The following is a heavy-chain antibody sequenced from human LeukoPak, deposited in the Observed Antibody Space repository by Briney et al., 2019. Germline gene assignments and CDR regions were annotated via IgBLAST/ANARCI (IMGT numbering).Heavy chain of an antibody. CDR3: ARWVSTSYDAFDI. CDR2: ISSNGGST. CDR1: GFTFSSYS. V-gene: IGHV3-64*01. Sequence: GGSLRLSCAASGFTFSSYSMNWVRQAPGKGLEYVSAISSNGGSTYYANSVKGRFTISRDNSKNMLYLQMGSLRPEDMAVYYCARWVSTSYDAFDIWGQGTMVTVSS. D-gene: IGHD6-6*01. J-gene: IGHJ3*02.